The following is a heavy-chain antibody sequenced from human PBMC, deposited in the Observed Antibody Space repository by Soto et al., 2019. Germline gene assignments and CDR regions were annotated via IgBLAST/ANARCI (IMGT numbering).Heavy chain of an antibody. V-gene: IGHV2-26*01. CDR3: ARIVRDDYLPGAS. CDR1: GFSLNNGRLG. D-gene: IGHD4-17*01. Sequence: QVTLKESGPVLVKPTETLTLTCTVTGFSLNNGRLGVSWIRQPPGKALEWLAHIFSNDEKSYSTSLKSRLTISKDSSKSQVVLTMTNMDPVDTATYSCARIVRDDYLPGASWGQGNLVTVSS. J-gene: IGHJ5*02. CDR2: IFSNDEK.